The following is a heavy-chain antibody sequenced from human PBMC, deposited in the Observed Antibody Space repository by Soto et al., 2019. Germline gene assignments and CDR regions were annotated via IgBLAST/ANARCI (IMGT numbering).Heavy chain of an antibody. CDR1: GFTFSSYA. CDR3: ARDQAAAGTGWFDP. D-gene: IGHD6-13*01. J-gene: IGHJ5*02. CDR2: ISYDGSNK. V-gene: IGHV3-30-3*01. Sequence: QVQLVESGGGVVQPGRSLRLSCAASGFTFSSYAMHWVRQAPGKGLEWVAVISYDGSNKYYADSVKGRFTISRDNSKNTRYLQMNSLRAEDTAVYYCARDQAAAGTGWFDPWGQGTLVTVSS.